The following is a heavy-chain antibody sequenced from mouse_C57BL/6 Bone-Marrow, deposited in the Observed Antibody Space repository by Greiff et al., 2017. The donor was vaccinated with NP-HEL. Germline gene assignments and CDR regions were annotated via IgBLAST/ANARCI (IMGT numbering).Heavy chain of an antibody. V-gene: IGHV1-81*01. D-gene: IGHD2-3*01. CDR3: ASHDGYYVHFDV. CDR1: GYTFTSYG. J-gene: IGHJ1*03. CDR2: IYPRSGNT. Sequence: VQLKESGAELARPGASVKLSCKASGYTFTSYGISWVKQRTGQGLEWIGEIYPRSGNTYYNEKFKGKATLTADQSSSTAYMELSSLTSEDSAVYFCASHDGYYVHFDVWGTGTTVTASS.